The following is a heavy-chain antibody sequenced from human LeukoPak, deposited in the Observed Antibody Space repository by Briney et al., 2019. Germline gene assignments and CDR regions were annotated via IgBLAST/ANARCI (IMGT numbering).Heavy chain of an antibody. CDR1: GGSISSSSYY. D-gene: IGHD6-13*01. CDR3: ATIVAAAARGFFDD. V-gene: IGHV4-39*01. J-gene: IGHJ4*02. Sequence: PSETLSLTCTVSGGSISSSSYYWGWIRQPPGHGLEYIGSIYYSGSTYYNPSLKSRVTMAVDTSKNQFSLKLSSVTAADTAVYYCATIVAAAARGFFDDWGQGTLVTVSS. CDR2: IYYSGST.